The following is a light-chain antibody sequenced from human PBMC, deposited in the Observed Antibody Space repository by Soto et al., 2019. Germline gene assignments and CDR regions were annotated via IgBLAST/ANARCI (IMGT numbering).Light chain of an antibody. CDR3: QQSYTSPVT. Sequence: DIQTTQSPSSLSASVGDRVTISCRASQTIDTLLNWFQQKPGKAPKLLIYGASNLQSGVPSRFSGGGSGTDFTLTISSLQPEDFGTYYCQQSYTSPVTFGGGTKVDI. CDR2: GAS. V-gene: IGKV1-39*01. CDR1: QTIDTL. J-gene: IGKJ4*01.